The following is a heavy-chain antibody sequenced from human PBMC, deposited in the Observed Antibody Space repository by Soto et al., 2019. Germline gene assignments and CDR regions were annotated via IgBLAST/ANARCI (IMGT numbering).Heavy chain of an antibody. CDR3: AHRKGGTFDY. D-gene: IGHD1-26*01. CDR2: IYWSDER. Sequence: SGPTLVNPTQTLTLTCTFSGFSLSTSGEAVGWIRQPPGKALEWLALIYWSDERHSSPSLKSRLTITKDTSKNQVVLTMTNVDPVDTATYYCAHRKGGTFDYWGQGTLVTVSS. J-gene: IGHJ4*02. CDR1: GFSLSTSGEA. V-gene: IGHV2-5*01.